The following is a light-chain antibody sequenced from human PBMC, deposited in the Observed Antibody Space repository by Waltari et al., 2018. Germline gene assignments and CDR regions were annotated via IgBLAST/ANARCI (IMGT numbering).Light chain of an antibody. Sequence: DIVLTQSPPILSLSPGERSSLSCRASQSVTNYLAWYQQKPGQAPRLLIYDTSNRATGVPARFSGSGFGTDFTLTISNLEPEDFAVYYCQQRRNWPLTFGGGTKVEIK. CDR1: QSVTNY. CDR3: QQRRNWPLT. CDR2: DTS. J-gene: IGKJ4*01. V-gene: IGKV3-11*01.